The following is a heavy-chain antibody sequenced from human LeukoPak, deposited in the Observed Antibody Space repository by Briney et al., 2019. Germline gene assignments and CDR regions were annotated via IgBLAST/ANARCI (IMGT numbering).Heavy chain of an antibody. Sequence: SETLSFTCAVYGVSFCGYYWIWIRQPPGKGREWIGEINHSGSTNYNPSLKSRVTISVDTSKNQFSLKLSSVTAADTAVYYCARVGYSSGYDPWGQGTLGTVSS. CDR1: GVSFCGYY. CDR3: ARVGYSSGYDP. J-gene: IGHJ5*02. D-gene: IGHD6-25*01. V-gene: IGHV4-34*01. CDR2: INHSGST.